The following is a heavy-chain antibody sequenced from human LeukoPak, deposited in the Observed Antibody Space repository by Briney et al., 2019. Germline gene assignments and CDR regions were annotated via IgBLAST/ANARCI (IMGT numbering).Heavy chain of an antibody. D-gene: IGHD3-10*01. Sequence: GGSLRLSCAASGFTFSSYAMSWVRQAPGKGLEWVAVISYDGSNKYYADSVKGRFTISRDNSKNTLYLQMNSLRAEDTAVYYCARDRLVLLWFGDFDYWGQGTLVTVSS. V-gene: IGHV3-30-3*01. CDR3: ARDRLVLLWFGDFDY. CDR2: ISYDGSNK. CDR1: GFTFSSYA. J-gene: IGHJ4*02.